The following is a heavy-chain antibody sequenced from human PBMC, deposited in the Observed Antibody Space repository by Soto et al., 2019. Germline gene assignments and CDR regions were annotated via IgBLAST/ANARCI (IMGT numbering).Heavy chain of an antibody. Sequence: ASVKVSCKASGYTFTSYDINWVRQATGQGLEWMGWMNPNSGNTGYAQKFQGRVTMTRNTSISTAYMELSSLRSEDTAVYYCASPRPAAMGGDYWGQGTLVTVSS. CDR3: ASPRPAAMGGDY. J-gene: IGHJ4*02. D-gene: IGHD2-2*01. V-gene: IGHV1-8*01. CDR1: GYTFTSYD. CDR2: MNPNSGNT.